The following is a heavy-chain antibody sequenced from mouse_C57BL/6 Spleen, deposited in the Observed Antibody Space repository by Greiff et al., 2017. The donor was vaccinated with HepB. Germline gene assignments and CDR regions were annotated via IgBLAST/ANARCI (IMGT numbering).Heavy chain of an antibody. CDR1: GYTFTDYE. CDR2: IDPETGGT. CDR3: TSYDYGGFNYAMDY. D-gene: IGHD2-4*01. V-gene: IGHV1-15*01. Sequence: QVQLKQSGAELVRPGASVTLSCKASGYTFTDYEMHWVKQTPVHGLEWIGAIDPETGGTAYNQKFKGKAILTADKSSSTAYMELRSLTSEDSAVYYCTSYDYGGFNYAMDYWGQGTSVTVSS. J-gene: IGHJ4*01.